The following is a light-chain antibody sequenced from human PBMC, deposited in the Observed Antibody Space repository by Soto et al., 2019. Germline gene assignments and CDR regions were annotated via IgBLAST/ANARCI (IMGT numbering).Light chain of an antibody. J-gene: IGKJ2*01. CDR1: EGVSAY. CDR3: QQRCSFMYT. V-gene: IGKV3D-11*01. CDR2: DTS. Sequence: DIVLTQTPATLSLSPGERATFSCRASEGVSAYLNWYQHKPGQPPRLLIYDTSKRATGIPDRFSGSRSRTDFTLTISSLESEDFAVYYGQQRCSFMYTFGQRTKVESK.